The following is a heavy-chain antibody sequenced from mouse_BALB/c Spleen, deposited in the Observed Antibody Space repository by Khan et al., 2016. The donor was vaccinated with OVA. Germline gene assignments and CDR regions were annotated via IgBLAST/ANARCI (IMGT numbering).Heavy chain of an antibody. CDR1: GFSLTSYG. D-gene: IGHD2-3*01. Sequence: VQLQESGPGLVAPSQSLSITCTVSGFSLTSYGIHWVRQPPGKGLEWLVVIWSDGSTNYNSVLKSRLSIRTDNSKSQVFLKMNSLQTDDTAIYYCARWFDGYSSLYAMDYWGQGTSVTVSS. J-gene: IGHJ4*01. V-gene: IGHV2-6*02. CDR2: IWSDGST. CDR3: ARWFDGYSSLYAMDY.